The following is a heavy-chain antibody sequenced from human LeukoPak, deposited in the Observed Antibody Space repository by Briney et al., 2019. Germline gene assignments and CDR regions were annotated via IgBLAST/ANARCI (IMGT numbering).Heavy chain of an antibody. Sequence: LAGGSLRLSCAASGFSFDDHGMNWVRQAPGKGLEWVSGITWNGGRIGYADSVKGRFTISRDNAKNFLYLQMNSLRAEDTALYHCVRDISYGGFDIWGQGTMVTVSS. CDR2: ITWNGGRI. V-gene: IGHV3-20*01. CDR3: VRDISYGGFDI. J-gene: IGHJ3*02. D-gene: IGHD4-23*01. CDR1: GFSFDDHG.